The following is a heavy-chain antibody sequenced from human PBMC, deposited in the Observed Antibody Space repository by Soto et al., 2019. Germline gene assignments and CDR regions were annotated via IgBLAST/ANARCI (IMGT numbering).Heavy chain of an antibody. CDR1: GLNFIDYY. D-gene: IGHD2-15*01. CDR2: SKNKANSYII. CDR3: VVVGRTS. V-gene: IGHV3-72*01. J-gene: IGHJ3*01. Sequence: EVQVVESGGGLVQPGGSLRLSCAVSGLNFIDYYFDWVRQSPRKGLEWVGRSKNKANSYIIEYAASVKGRFTISRDDSKNSVFLQMSSLKTEDTAVYYCVVVGRTSWGHGTTVTVPS.